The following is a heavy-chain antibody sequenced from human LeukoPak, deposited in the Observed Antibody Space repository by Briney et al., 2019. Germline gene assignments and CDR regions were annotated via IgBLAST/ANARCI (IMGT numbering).Heavy chain of an antibody. D-gene: IGHD6-19*01. J-gene: IGHJ4*02. CDR3: ATEAVAGRRVFDY. Sequence: GGSLRLSCAASGFTFSSYEMNWVRQTPGKGLEWVSYISSSSSTIYYADSVKGRFTISRDNAKNSLYLQMNSLRAEDTAVYYCATEAVAGRRVFDYWGQGTLVTVSS. V-gene: IGHV3-48*01. CDR2: ISSSSSTI. CDR1: GFTFSSYE.